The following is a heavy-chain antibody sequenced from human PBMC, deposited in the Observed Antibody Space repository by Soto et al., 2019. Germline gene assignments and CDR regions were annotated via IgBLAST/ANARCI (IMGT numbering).Heavy chain of an antibody. V-gene: IGHV4-59*08. Sequence: SETLTLTCTVSGGSISSYYWSWIRQPPGKGLEWIGYIYYSGSTNYNPSLKSRVTISVDTSKNQFSLKLSSVTAADTAVYYCARHLGYDSSGYYRNWFDPWGQGTLVTVSS. D-gene: IGHD3-22*01. CDR2: IYYSGST. CDR3: ARHLGYDSSGYYRNWFDP. CDR1: GGSISSYY. J-gene: IGHJ5*02.